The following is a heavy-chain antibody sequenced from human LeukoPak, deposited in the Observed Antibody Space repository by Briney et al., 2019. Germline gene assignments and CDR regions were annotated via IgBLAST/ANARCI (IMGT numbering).Heavy chain of an antibody. CDR1: GFTFSSYA. Sequence: GGSLRLSCAASGFTFSSYAMSWVRQAPGKGLEWVSAISGSGGSTYYADSVKGRFTISRDNSKNTLYLQMNSLRAEVTAVYYCAKGTYGRLESGYFDYWGQGTLVTVSS. D-gene: IGHD1-1*01. J-gene: IGHJ4*02. CDR2: ISGSGGST. V-gene: IGHV3-23*01. CDR3: AKGTYGRLESGYFDY.